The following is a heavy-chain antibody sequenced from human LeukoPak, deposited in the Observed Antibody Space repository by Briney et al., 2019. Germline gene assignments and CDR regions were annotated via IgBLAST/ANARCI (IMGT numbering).Heavy chain of an antibody. V-gene: IGHV3-13*01. CDR3: ARGPPRGKYYYMDV. Sequence: GGALRLSCAASGFTFSSFDMHWVREPTGEGLEWVSTIGTAIDTYYPGSVEGRFTLSRDNAKNSLYLQMNSLTAADTAVYYCARGPPRGKYYYMDVWGKGTTVTVSS. CDR1: GFTFSSFD. D-gene: IGHD1-1*01. CDR2: IGTAIDT. J-gene: IGHJ6*03.